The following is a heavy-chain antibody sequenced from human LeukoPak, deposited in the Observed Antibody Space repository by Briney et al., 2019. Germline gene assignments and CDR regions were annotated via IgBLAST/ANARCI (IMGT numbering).Heavy chain of an antibody. V-gene: IGHV3-30*18. CDR2: ISYDGSNK. CDR3: ANLITMVRGVIGGDI. CDR1: GFTFSSYG. Sequence: GGSLRLSCAASGFTFSSYGMHWVRQAPGKGLEWVAVISYDGSNKYYADSVKGRFTISRDNSKNTLYLQMNSLRAEDTAVYYCANLITMVRGVIGGDIWGQGTMVTVSS. J-gene: IGHJ3*02. D-gene: IGHD3-10*01.